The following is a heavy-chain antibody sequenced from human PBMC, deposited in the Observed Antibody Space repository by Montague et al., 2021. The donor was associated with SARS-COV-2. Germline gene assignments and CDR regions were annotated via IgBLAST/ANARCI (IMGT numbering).Heavy chain of an antibody. CDR2: IYYSGST. D-gene: IGHD2-15*01. V-gene: IGHV4-31*03. J-gene: IGHJ3*02. Sequence: TLSLTCTVSGGSISSGGYYWSWIRQHPGKGLEGIGYIYYSGSTYYNPSRKSRVTISVDTSKNQFSLKLNSVTAADTAVYYCARDTGISGAFDIWGQGTMVTVSS. CDR3: ARDTGISGAFDI. CDR1: GGSISSGGYY.